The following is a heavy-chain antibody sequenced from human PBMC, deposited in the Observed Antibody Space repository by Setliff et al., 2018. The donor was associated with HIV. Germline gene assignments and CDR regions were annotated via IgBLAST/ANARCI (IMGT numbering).Heavy chain of an antibody. Sequence: SETLSLTCAVYGGSFSGHYWSWIRQPPGKGLEWLGYIHYSGSINYNPSLKSRVTISGDSSKKQVSLMLSSVTAADTAVYFCARVPSSGWYGGHHYMDVWGKGAAVTVSS. CDR3: ARVPSSGWYGGHHYMDV. CDR1: GGSFSGHY. J-gene: IGHJ6*03. CDR2: IHYSGSI. D-gene: IGHD6-19*01. V-gene: IGHV4-59*11.